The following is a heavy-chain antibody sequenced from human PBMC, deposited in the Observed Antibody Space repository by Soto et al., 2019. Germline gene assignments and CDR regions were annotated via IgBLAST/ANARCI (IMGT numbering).Heavy chain of an antibody. V-gene: IGHV3-30*03. Sequence: QVQLVESGGGVVQPGRSLRLSCAASGFTFSNFGMHWVRQAPGKGLEWVASISYDGNIKYSADSVKGRFTISRDNSKNSLYRPMNSLRSEETVVYYCAWYWGPVTADVADYWGQETLVTVSS. J-gene: IGHJ4*02. D-gene: IGHD4-4*01. CDR2: ISYDGNIK. CDR3: AWYWGPVTADVADY. CDR1: GFTFSNFG.